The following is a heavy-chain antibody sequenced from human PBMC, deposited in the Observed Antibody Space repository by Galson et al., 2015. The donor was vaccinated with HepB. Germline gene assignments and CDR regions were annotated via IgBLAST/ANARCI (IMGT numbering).Heavy chain of an antibody. CDR2: IWYDGSNK. CDR3: ARDDSGSYYGY. V-gene: IGHV3-33*01. Sequence: SLRLSCAASGFTFSSYGMHWVRQAPGKGLEWVAVIWYDGSNKYYADSVKGRFTISRDNSKNTLYLQMNSLRAEDTAVYYCARDDSGSYYGYWGQGTLVTVSS. D-gene: IGHD1-26*01. J-gene: IGHJ4*02. CDR1: GFTFSSYG.